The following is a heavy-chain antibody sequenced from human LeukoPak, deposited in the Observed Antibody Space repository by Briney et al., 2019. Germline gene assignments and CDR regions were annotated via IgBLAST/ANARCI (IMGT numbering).Heavy chain of an antibody. J-gene: IGHJ4*02. CDR1: GGSFSGYY. V-gene: IGHV4-34*01. CDR2: INHSGST. D-gene: IGHD6-6*01. Sequence: SETLSLTCAVYGGSFSGYYWSWIRQPPGKGLEWIGEINHSGSTNYNPSLKSRVTISVDTSKNQFSLKLSSVTAADTAVYYCASHSSSPLDYWGQGTLVTVSS. CDR3: ASHSSSPLDY.